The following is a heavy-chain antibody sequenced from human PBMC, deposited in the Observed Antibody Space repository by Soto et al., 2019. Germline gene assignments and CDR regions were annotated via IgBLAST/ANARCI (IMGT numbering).Heavy chain of an antibody. J-gene: IGHJ4*02. D-gene: IGHD3-10*01. CDR3: ARCMGYDGSGYAFFDS. V-gene: IGHV3-21*01. CDR2: VSSTSSHI. Sequence: GGSLRLSCAASGFTFSGHTINWVRQAPGKGLEWVSSVSSTSSHIYYADSVKGRFTVSRDNAEKSLYLRMNSLRAEDTAIYYCARCMGYDGSGYAFFDSWGQGTLVTVSS. CDR1: GFTFSGHT.